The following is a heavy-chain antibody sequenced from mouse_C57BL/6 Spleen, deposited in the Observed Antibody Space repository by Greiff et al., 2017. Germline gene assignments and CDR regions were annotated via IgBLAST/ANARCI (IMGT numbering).Heavy chain of an antibody. V-gene: IGHV1-82*01. J-gene: IGHJ1*03. CDR2: IYPGDGDT. CDR3: ARSDWDWYFDV. Sequence: VQLQQSGPELVKPGASVKISCKASGYAFSSSWMNWVKQRPGTGLEWIGRIYPGDGDTNYNGKFKGKATLTADKSSSTAYMQLSSLTSEDSAVYFCARSDWDWYFDVWGTGTTVTVSS. D-gene: IGHD4-1*01. CDR1: GYAFSSSW.